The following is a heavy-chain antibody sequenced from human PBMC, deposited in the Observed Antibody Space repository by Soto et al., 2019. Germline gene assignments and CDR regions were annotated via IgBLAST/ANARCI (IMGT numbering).Heavy chain of an antibody. Sequence: ASVKVSCKASGYTFSSFYMHWVRQAPGQGLEWMGVINPSGDSTTYAQRFQGRLSMTRDTSTSTLYMELSSLRSEDTVVYYCARDWEFGYWGQGTLVTVSS. D-gene: IGHD3-10*01. V-gene: IGHV1-46*01. J-gene: IGHJ4*02. CDR3: ARDWEFGY. CDR2: INPSGDST. CDR1: GYTFSSFY.